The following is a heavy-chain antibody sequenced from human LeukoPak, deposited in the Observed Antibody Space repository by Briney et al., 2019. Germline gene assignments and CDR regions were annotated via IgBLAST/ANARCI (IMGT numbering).Heavy chain of an antibody. V-gene: IGHV4-34*01. CDR2: INHSGST. CDR1: GGSFSGYY. CDR3: ATMGGYSSGWLNWFDP. J-gene: IGHJ5*02. Sequence: PSETLSLTCAVYGGSFSGYYWSWIRQPPGKGLEWIGEINHSGSTNYNPSLKSRVTISVDTSKNQFSLKLSSVTAADTAVYYCATMGGYSSGWLNWFDPWGQGTLVTVSS. D-gene: IGHD6-19*01.